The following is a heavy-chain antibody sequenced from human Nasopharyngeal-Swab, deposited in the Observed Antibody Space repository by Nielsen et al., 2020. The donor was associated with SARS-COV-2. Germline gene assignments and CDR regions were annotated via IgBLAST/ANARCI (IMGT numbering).Heavy chain of an antibody. CDR3: ARDLGHTGYDLYAY. J-gene: IGHJ4*02. D-gene: IGHD5-12*01. CDR2: IKQDGIQK. Sequence: GESLKISCEGSGFTFRSDWMAWVRQAPGKGLEWVANIKQDGIQKNYVDSVKGRFTIFRDNAKNSLYLQMSGLRAEDTAVYFCARDLGHTGYDLYAYWGQGTLVTVSS. V-gene: IGHV3-7*03. CDR1: GFTFRSDW.